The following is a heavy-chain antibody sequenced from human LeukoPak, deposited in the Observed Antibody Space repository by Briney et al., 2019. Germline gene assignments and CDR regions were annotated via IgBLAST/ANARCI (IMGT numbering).Heavy chain of an antibody. J-gene: IGHJ5*02. CDR2: MSTDGSLQ. Sequence: GGSLRLSCVASGFTFSNYAIHWVRRPPGKGLEWVAVMSTDGSLQYYANSVKGRFTNSRDNYKSTLFLQMNSLSAADTAVYYCGRQVAPGQWLVNLWGQGTLVTVSS. D-gene: IGHD6-19*01. CDR1: GFTFSNYA. CDR3: GRQVAPGQWLVNL. V-gene: IGHV3-30*01.